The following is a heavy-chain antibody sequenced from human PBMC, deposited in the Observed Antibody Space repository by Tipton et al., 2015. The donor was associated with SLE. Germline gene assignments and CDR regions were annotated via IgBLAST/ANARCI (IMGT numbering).Heavy chain of an antibody. D-gene: IGHD1-26*01. CDR2: ISYSGST. Sequence: TLSLTCTVSGGSISSSSYYWGWIRQPPGKGLEWIGSISYSGSTYYSPSLKSRVTISVDTSKNQFSLKLSSVTAADTAVYYCARGAGAPGYWGQGTLVTVSP. CDR1: GGSISSSSYY. CDR3: ARGAGAPGY. V-gene: IGHV4-39*01. J-gene: IGHJ4*02.